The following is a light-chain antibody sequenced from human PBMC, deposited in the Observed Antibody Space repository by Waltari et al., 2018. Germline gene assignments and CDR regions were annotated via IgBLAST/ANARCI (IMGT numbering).Light chain of an antibody. Sequence: YDLTQPPSVSVSPGQAASITCSGDNLGNKYVCWYQQKPGQSPLLPIYQDTKRPSGIPERFSGSVSGNTVTLTISATQALDEADYYCQAWDSNVNWVFGGGTKLTVL. CDR2: QDT. CDR3: QAWDSNVNWV. V-gene: IGLV3-1*01. J-gene: IGLJ3*02. CDR1: NLGNKY.